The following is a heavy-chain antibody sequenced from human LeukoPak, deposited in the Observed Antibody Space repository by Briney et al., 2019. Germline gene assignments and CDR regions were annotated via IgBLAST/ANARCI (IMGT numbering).Heavy chain of an antibody. Sequence: EASVKVSCKASGYTFTRYFIHWVRQAPGQGLEWVGIINPSGGGTNYAQKFQGRVTMTRDTSTSTFYMELSSLKSEDTAVYYCARGLGIAEYNFGYWGQGTLVTVSS. CDR1: GYTFTRYF. J-gene: IGHJ4*02. D-gene: IGHD6-13*01. V-gene: IGHV1-46*01. CDR2: INPSGGGT. CDR3: ARGLGIAEYNFGY.